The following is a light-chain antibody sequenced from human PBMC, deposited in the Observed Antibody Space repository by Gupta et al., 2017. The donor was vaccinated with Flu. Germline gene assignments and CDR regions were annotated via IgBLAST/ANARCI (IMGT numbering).Light chain of an antibody. CDR2: AAS. V-gene: IGKV1-12*01. J-gene: IGKJ1*01. Sequence: GAPVTITCRASQGISAWLAWYQQKPGKAPKLRMSAASSLESGVPTRFSGSGSGTDFTLTISRLQPEDFATYYCQRTDNFPWTFGQGTKVEIK. CDR1: QGISAW. CDR3: QRTDNFPWT.